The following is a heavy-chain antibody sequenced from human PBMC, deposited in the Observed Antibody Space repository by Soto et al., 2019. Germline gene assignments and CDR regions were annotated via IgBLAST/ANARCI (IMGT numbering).Heavy chain of an antibody. Sequence: KASETMSLTCAVSGDSIRIGGYSWSWIRQPPGKGLEWIGYIYHSGSTYYNPSLKSRVTISVDRSKNQFSLKLSSVTDADTAVYYCARVTDRWGQGTLVTVSS. V-gene: IGHV4-30-2*01. CDR1: GDSIRIGGYS. CDR2: IYHSGST. CDR3: ARVTDR. J-gene: IGHJ5*02.